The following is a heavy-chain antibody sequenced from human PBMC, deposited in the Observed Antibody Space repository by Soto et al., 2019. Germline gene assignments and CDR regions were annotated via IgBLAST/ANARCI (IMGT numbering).Heavy chain of an antibody. CDR1: GYTFTSHG. V-gene: IGHV1-18*04. Sequence: ASVKVSCKASGYTFTSHGISWVRQAPGQGLEWMGWISAYNGNTNYAQKLQGRVTMTTDTSTSTAYMELRSLRSDDTAVYYCARRAQPSSGWYRYYYYYGMDVWGQGTTVTVSS. D-gene: IGHD6-19*01. CDR2: ISAYNGNT. CDR3: ARRAQPSSGWYRYYYYYGMDV. J-gene: IGHJ6*02.